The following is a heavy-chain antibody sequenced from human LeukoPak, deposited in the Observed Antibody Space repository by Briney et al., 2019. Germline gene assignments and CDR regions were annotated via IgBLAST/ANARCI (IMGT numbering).Heavy chain of an antibody. V-gene: IGHV1-69*13. CDR2: IIPLFGTP. J-gene: IGHJ5*02. CDR1: GGTFSIYA. D-gene: IGHD6-6*01. Sequence: ASVKVSCKASGGTFSIYAINWVRQAPGQGLEWMGGIIPLFGTPSYAQKFQGRVTITADESTNTAYMELNSLRPEDTAVYYCARGTEEYSKSSGWFDPWGQGTLVIVSS. CDR3: ARGTEEYSKSSGWFDP.